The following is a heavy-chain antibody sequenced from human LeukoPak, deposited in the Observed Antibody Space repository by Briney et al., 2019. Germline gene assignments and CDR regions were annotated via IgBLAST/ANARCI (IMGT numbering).Heavy chain of an antibody. Sequence: GGSLRLSCAASGFTVSSNYMSWVRQAPGKGLEWVSVIYSGGSTYYADSVKGRFTISRDNSKNTLYPQMNSLRAEDTAVYYCARDSGDSSGYPYAFDIWGQGTMVTVSS. CDR3: ARDSGDSSGYPYAFDI. CDR2: IYSGGST. V-gene: IGHV3-66*01. J-gene: IGHJ3*02. CDR1: GFTVSSNY. D-gene: IGHD3-22*01.